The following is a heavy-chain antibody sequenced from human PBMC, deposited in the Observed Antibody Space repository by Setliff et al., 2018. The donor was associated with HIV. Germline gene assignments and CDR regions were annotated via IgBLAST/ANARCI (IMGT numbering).Heavy chain of an antibody. V-gene: IGHV1-8*01. J-gene: IGHJ6*04. D-gene: IGHD3-10*01. CDR1: GHTFNNYD. Sequence: ASVKVSCKASGHTFNNYDIHWVRRATGQGLGWMGWMNPNTGVAGYALKVHGRVTMTRDTSISTVYMELSSLTSEDTAVYWCASGKGVGGVIITGGLDVWGKGTTVTVSS. CDR2: MNPNTGVA. CDR3: ASGKGVGGVIITGGLDV.